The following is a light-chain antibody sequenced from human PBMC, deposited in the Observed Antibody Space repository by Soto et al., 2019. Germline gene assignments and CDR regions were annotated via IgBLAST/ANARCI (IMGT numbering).Light chain of an antibody. J-gene: IGKJ1*01. V-gene: IGKV1-39*01. CDR3: QQSYSTPPL. Sequence: DIQITQSPSYLSASVGDRVTITCRASQSISSYLNWYQQKPGKAPKLLIYAASSLQSGVPSRFSGSGSGTDFTLTISSLQPEDFATYYCQQSYSTPPLFGQGTKVDIK. CDR1: QSISSY. CDR2: AAS.